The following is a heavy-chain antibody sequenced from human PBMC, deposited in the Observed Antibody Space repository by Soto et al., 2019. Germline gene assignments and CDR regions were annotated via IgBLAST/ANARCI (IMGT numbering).Heavy chain of an antibody. Sequence: PSETLSLTCAVYGGSFSGYYWSWIRQPPGKGLEWIGEINHSGSTNYNPSLRSRVTISVDTSKNQFSLKLSSVTAADTAVYYCARANCGGGSCYFYNSDYCGMDVCGQATSATV. V-gene: IGHV4-34*01. D-gene: IGHD2-15*01. CDR1: GGSFSGYY. CDR2: INHSGST. CDR3: ARANCGGGSCYFYNSDYCGMDV. J-gene: IGHJ6*02.